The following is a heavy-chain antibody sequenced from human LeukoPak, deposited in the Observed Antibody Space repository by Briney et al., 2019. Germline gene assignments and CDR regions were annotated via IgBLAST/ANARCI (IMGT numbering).Heavy chain of an antibody. D-gene: IGHD3/OR15-3a*01. Sequence: SETLSLTCTVSGGSFRGHYWTWIRQPPGKGLEWIGNIFFSGSTHYNPFLKSRVTISVDTSNNQFSLKLTSPTAADTAVYYCASDRSGLYYFDFWGQGRLVTVSS. J-gene: IGHJ4*02. CDR1: GGSFRGHY. CDR2: IFFSGST. V-gene: IGHV4-59*11. CDR3: ASDRSGLYYFDF.